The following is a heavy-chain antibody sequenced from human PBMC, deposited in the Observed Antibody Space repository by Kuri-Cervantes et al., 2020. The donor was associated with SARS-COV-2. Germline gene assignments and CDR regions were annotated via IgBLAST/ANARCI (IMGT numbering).Heavy chain of an antibody. V-gene: IGHV3-73*01. CDR1: GITFSGSA. CDR2: IRSKANSYAT. CDR3: TSLSTVAPFDY. D-gene: IGHD4-11*01. J-gene: IGHJ4*02. Sequence: GGSLRLSCAASGITFSGSAMHWVRQASGKGLEWVGRIRSKANSYATAYAASVKGRFTISRDDSKNTAYLQMNSLKTEDTAVYYCTSLSTVAPFDYWGQGTLVTVSS.